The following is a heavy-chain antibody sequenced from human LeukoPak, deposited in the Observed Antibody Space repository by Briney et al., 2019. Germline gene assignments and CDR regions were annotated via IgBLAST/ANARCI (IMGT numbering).Heavy chain of an antibody. D-gene: IGHD3-9*01. CDR1: GYTFTSYG. V-gene: IGHV1-18*04. CDR3: ARSPYYDILTGYYFFDY. J-gene: IGHJ4*02. Sequence: ASVKVSCKASGYTFTSYGISWVRQAPGQGLEWMGWISAYNGNTNYAQKLQGRVTMTTDTSTSTAYMELRSLRSDDTAVYYCARSPYYDILTGYYFFDYWGQGTLVTVSS. CDR2: ISAYNGNT.